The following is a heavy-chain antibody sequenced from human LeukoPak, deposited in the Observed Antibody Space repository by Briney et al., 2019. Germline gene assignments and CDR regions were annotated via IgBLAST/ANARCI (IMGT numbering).Heavy chain of an antibody. CDR2: IYYSGST. CDR3: ARRYYGSGSHLDAFDI. J-gene: IGHJ3*02. Sequence: SETLSLTCTVSGGSISSYYWSWIRQPPGKGLEWIGYIYYSGSTNYNPSLKSRVTISVDTSKNQFSLKLSSVTAADTAVYYCARRYYGSGSHLDAFDIWGQGTMVTVSS. V-gene: IGHV4-59*08. D-gene: IGHD3-10*01. CDR1: GGSISSYY.